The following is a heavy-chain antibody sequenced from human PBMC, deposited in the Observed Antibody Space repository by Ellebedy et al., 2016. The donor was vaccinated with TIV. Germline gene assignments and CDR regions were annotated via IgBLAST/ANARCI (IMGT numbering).Heavy chain of an antibody. Sequence: SETLSLXXTVSGASISSSTYYWGWIRQPPGKGLEWIGSFYSSGSTSYNPSLKSRVTISVDTSKNQFSLKLSSVTAADTALYYCARLWFGDLFSPEGDVWGQGTTVTVSS. D-gene: IGHD3-10*01. CDR1: GASISSSTYY. CDR3: ARLWFGDLFSPEGDV. V-gene: IGHV4-39*01. J-gene: IGHJ6*02. CDR2: FYSSGST.